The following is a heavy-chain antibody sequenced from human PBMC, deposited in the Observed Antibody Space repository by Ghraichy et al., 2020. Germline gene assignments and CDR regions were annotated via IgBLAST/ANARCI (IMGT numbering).Heavy chain of an antibody. Sequence: GALRLSCVTSGFTFSSHGILLFLQSPFKFPHPVAHKCYDGIQTLQPDSVKGRFTISRDDSKNTLFMQMNSLRAEDTAVYYCARDLSYGSLDYWGQGTLVTVSS. D-gene: IGHD5-18*01. CDR3: ARDLSYGSLDY. CDR1: GFTFSSHG. V-gene: IGHV3-33*01. CDR2: KCYDGIQT. J-gene: IGHJ4*02.